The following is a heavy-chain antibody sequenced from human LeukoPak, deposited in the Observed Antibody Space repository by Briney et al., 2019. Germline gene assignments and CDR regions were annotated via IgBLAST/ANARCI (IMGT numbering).Heavy chain of an antibody. CDR2: INHSGST. D-gene: IGHD2-8*01. CDR1: GGSFSGYY. V-gene: IGHV4-34*01. Sequence: SETLSLTXAVYGGSFSGYYWSWIRQPPGKGLEWIGEINHSGSTNYNPSLKSRVTISVDTSKNQFSLKLSSVTAADTAVYYCARGRIVLMVYAAYFDYWGQGTLVTVSS. J-gene: IGHJ4*02. CDR3: ARGRIVLMVYAAYFDY.